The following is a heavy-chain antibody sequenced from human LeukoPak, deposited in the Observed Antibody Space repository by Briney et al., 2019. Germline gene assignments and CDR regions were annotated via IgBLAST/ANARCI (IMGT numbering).Heavy chain of an antibody. D-gene: IGHD6-19*01. J-gene: IGHJ4*02. CDR1: GNSFATYG. V-gene: IGHV1-18*01. Sequence: ASVKVSCKASGNSFATYGISWVRQAPGQGLEWMGWISAYSGDTNYAQKLQGRVTMTTDTSTSTAYMELMSLRSDDTAVYYCAREGKQWLQYYFDYWGQGTLVTVSS. CDR3: AREGKQWLQYYFDY. CDR2: ISAYSGDT.